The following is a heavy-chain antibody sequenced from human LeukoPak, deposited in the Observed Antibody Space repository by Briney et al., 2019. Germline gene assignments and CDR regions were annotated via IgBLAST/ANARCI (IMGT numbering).Heavy chain of an antibody. V-gene: IGHV4-61*02. D-gene: IGHD1-26*01. J-gene: IGHJ3*02. CDR3: ARVTVGASSEAAFDI. Sequence: SETLSLTCTVSGGSISSGSYYWSWIRQPAGKGLEWIGRIYTSGSTNYNPSLKSRVTISVDTSKNQFSLKLSSVTAADTAVYYCARVTVGASSEAAFDIWGQGTMVTVSS. CDR2: IYTSGST. CDR1: GGSISSGSYY.